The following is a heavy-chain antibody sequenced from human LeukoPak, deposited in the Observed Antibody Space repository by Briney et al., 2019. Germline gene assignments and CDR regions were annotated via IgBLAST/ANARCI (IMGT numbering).Heavy chain of an antibody. CDR2: FDPEDGET. V-gene: IGHV1-24*01. J-gene: IGHJ4*02. Sequence: ASVKVSCKVSGYTLTELSMHWVRQAPGKGFEWMGGFDPEDGETIYAQKFQGRVTMTEDTSTDTAYMELSSLRSEDTAVYYCATGVLWFGEIHVYWGQGTLVTVSS. CDR3: ATGVLWFGEIHVY. D-gene: IGHD3-10*01. CDR1: GYTLTELS.